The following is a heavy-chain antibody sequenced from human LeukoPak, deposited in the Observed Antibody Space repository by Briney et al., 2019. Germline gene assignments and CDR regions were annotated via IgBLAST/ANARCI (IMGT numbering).Heavy chain of an antibody. CDR2: INPNSGGT. Sequence: ASVKVSCEASGYTFTGYYMHWVRQAPGQGLEWMGRINPNSGGTNYAQKFQGRVTMTRDTSISTAYMELSRLRSDDTAVYYCARYCSSTSCSKKPDYWGQGTLVTVSS. CDR1: GYTFTGYY. V-gene: IGHV1-2*06. CDR3: ARYCSSTSCSKKPDY. D-gene: IGHD2-2*01. J-gene: IGHJ4*02.